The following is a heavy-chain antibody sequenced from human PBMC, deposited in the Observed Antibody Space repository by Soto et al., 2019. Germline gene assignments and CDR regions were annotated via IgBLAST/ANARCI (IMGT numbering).Heavy chain of an antibody. V-gene: IGHV1-2*02. CDR1: GYSFIDYY. D-gene: IGHD6-19*01. J-gene: IGHJ4*02. CDR3: ARPPGYSSDWYYFDL. Sequence: VQLVQSGAEVKKPGASVKVSCEASGYSFIDYYIHWVRQAPGQGFEWMGSISPKSAGTDYAKKFEDRVTLTWDTSLNTAYMELSSLKSDDTAVYYCARPPGYSSDWYYFDLWGQGTRVTVSS. CDR2: ISPKSAGT.